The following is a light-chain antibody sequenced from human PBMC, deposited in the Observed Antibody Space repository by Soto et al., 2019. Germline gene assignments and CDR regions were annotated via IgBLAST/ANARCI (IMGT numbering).Light chain of an antibody. CDR2: AAS. CDR1: QSISHS. Sequence: DIPMTQSPSSLSASVGDRVTITCRASQSISHSLNWYQQKPGKAPNLLIYAASRLQSGVPSRFSGSGSGTDFTLTISSLQPEDFATFYCQQSYSTPRTFGQGTKLEIK. V-gene: IGKV1-39*01. J-gene: IGKJ2*01. CDR3: QQSYSTPRT.